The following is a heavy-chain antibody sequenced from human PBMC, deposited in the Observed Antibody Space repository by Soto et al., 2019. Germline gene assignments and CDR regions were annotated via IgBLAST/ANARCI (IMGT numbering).Heavy chain of an antibody. D-gene: IGHD6-19*01. CDR2: ISAYTGDT. CDR1: GYSFTSYG. Sequence: QVQLVQSGAEVRKPGASVRVSCKASGYSFTSYGISWVRQASGRGLEWMGWISAYTGDTKYTQNFQGRVTLTTDTSASTVYMDLGSLRSDDTAVYYCARTYSSGWSLSPSDYWGQGTLVTVSS. V-gene: IGHV1-18*04. CDR3: ARTYSSGWSLSPSDY. J-gene: IGHJ4*02.